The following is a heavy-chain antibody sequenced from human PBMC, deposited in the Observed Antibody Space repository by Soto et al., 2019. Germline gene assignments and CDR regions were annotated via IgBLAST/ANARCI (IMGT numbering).Heavy chain of an antibody. D-gene: IGHD1-26*01. V-gene: IGHV3-30*18. Sequence: PGGSLRLSCAASGFTFSSYGMDWVRQAPGKGLEWVAVISYDGSNKYYADSVKGRFTISRDNSKNTLYLQMNSLRAEDTAVYYCAKGGRHGMWYYYGMDDWRHGPTFT. J-gene: IGHJ6*02. CDR2: ISYDGSNK. CDR1: GFTFSSYG. CDR3: AKGGRHGMWYYYGMDD.